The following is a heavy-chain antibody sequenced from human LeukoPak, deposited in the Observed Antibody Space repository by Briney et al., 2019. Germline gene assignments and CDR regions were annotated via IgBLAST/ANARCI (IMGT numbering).Heavy chain of an antibody. CDR2: INHSGTT. D-gene: IGHD2-2*01. CDR3: ARGLRLPSRSAPAVPHV. V-gene: IGHV4-34*01. J-gene: IGHJ6*04. Sequence: SETLSLTCAVYGGSFSDYYWNWIRQPPGKGLEWIGEINHSGTTNYNPSLKCRVTISVDTSKNQFSLRLSAVTAADTAVYHCARGLRLPSRSAPAVPHVWAKGTTVTVSA. CDR1: GGSFSDYY.